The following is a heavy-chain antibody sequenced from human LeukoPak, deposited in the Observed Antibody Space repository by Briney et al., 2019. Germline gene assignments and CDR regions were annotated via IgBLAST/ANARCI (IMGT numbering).Heavy chain of an antibody. J-gene: IGHJ2*01. CDR3: ARVPSGYYDILTGYPYWYFDL. CDR1: GGSISSYY. V-gene: IGHV4-59*01. CDR2: IYYSGST. D-gene: IGHD3-9*01. Sequence: SETLSLTCTVSGGSISSYYWSWIRPPPGKGLEWIGYIYYSGSTNYNPSLKSRVTISVDTSKNQFSLKLSSVTAADTAVYYCARVPSGYYDILTGYPYWYFDLWGRGTLVTVSS.